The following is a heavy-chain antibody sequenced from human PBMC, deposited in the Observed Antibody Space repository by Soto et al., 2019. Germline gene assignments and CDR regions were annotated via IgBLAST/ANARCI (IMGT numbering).Heavy chain of an antibody. Sequence: QGQLQQSGPGLVKPSQTLSLTCTVSGGSISSGGYYWSWILHHPGKGLEWIGYIYYSGSTYYNPSLKSRVTISVDPSKSQFSLKLRSVTAADTAVYYCARAQGDGHVLLCFGHTTDWFDPCGQGTLVTVAS. D-gene: IGHD3-10*01. CDR1: GGSISSGGYY. CDR3: ARAQGDGHVLLCFGHTTDWFDP. J-gene: IGHJ5*02. CDR2: IYYSGST. V-gene: IGHV4-31*03.